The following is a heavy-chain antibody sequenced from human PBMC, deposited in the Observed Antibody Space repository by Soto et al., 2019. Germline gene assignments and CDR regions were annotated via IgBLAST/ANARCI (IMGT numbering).Heavy chain of an antibody. CDR3: ARFTGPNSYLYL. V-gene: IGHV4-59*01. CDR2: IYYSGST. J-gene: IGHJ5*02. Sequence: TLSLTCTVSGGSISSYYWSWIRQPPGKGLEWIGYIYYSGSTNYNPSLKSRVTISVDTSKNQFSLKLSSVTAADTAVYYCARFTGPNSYLYLWGQGTLVTVSS. D-gene: IGHD1-26*01. CDR1: GGSISSYY.